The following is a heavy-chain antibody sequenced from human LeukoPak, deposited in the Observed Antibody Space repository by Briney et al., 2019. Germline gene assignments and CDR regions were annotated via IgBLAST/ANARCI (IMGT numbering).Heavy chain of an antibody. V-gene: IGHV4-34*01. J-gene: IGHJ6*02. D-gene: IGHD1-14*01. CDR3: ARRTNYYYGMDV. CDR2: INHSGST. CDR1: GGSFSGYY. Sequence: SETLSLTCAVYGGSFSGYYWSWIRQPPGKGLEWIGEINHSGSTNYNPSLKSQVTMSVDTSKNQFSLKLSSVTAADTAVYYCARRTNYYYGMDVWGQGTTVTVSS.